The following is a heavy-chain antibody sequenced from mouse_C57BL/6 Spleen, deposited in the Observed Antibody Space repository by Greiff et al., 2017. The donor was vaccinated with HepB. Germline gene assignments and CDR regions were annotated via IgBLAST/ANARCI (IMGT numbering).Heavy chain of an antibody. CDR2: IYPGDGGT. Sequence: VQLQQSGAELVKPGASVKISCKASGYAFSSYWMNWGKQRPGTGLEWIGQIYPGDGGTNYNGKFKGKATLTADTSASTASMQLSSLTSEDSAVYFCALITTLHVDYWGQGTTLTVAS. V-gene: IGHV1-80*01. D-gene: IGHD1-2*01. CDR3: ALITTLHVDY. CDR1: GYAFSSYW. J-gene: IGHJ2*01.